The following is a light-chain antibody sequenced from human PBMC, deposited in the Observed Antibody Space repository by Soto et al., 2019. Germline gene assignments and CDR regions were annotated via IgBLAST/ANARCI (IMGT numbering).Light chain of an antibody. CDR2: DAS. J-gene: IGKJ2*01. CDR3: QHHNTWPPVYT. CDR1: QSVSTN. Sequence: EMVLTQSLATLSVSPGGRATLSCRASQSVSTNLAWYQQKPGQAPRLLIYDASTRATAIPTRFSGSGSGTEFTLTISSLQSEDFAVYYCQHHNTWPPVYTFGQGTKLEIK. V-gene: IGKV3D-15*01.